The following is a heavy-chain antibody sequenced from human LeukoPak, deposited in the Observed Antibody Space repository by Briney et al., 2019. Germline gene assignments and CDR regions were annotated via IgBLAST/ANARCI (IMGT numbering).Heavy chain of an antibody. CDR1: GFTFSSYE. J-gene: IGHJ6*04. CDR2: IRSGGGTI. Sequence: PGGSLRLSCAASGFTFSSYEMNSVRQAPGKGLEWVSYIRSGGGTINYADSVKGRFTISRDNAKNSLYLLMNSLRAEDTAVYYCARDSRYSSAYYGMDVWGKGTTVTVSS. V-gene: IGHV3-48*03. CDR3: ARDSRYSSAYYGMDV. D-gene: IGHD5-18*01.